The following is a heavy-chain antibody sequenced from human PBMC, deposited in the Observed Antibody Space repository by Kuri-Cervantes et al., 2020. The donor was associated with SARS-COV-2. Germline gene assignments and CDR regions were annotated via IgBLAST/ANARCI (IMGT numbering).Heavy chain of an antibody. CDR2: ISSSANFI. Sequence: GESLKISCAASGFTFSTYRMNWVRKAPGKGLEWVSSISSSANFIYYADSVQGRFTISRDNAKNSLYLQMNSLRAEDTAVYYCARDPYYYGSGSYWFGGYVQHWGQGTLVTVSS. D-gene: IGHD3-10*01. J-gene: IGHJ1*01. CDR3: ARDPYYYGSGSYWFGGYVQH. V-gene: IGHV3-21*01. CDR1: GFTFSTYR.